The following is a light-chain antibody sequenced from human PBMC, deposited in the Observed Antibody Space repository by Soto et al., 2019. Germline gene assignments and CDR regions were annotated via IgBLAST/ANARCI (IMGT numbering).Light chain of an antibody. J-gene: IGKJ1*01. CDR2: DAS. Sequence: EIVITQSPATPSVSPGERATLSCRASQSVSNNYLAWYQQKPGQAPRLLIYDASNRATGVSARFSGSGSGTEFTLTISSLQSEDFAVYYCQQYHYWWAFGQGTKVDIK. V-gene: IGKV3-15*01. CDR1: QSVSNN. CDR3: QQYHYWWA.